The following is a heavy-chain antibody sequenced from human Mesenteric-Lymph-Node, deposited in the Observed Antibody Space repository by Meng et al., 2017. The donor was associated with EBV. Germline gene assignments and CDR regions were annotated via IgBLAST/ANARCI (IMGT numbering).Heavy chain of an antibody. J-gene: IGHJ4*02. Sequence: QIHLKESGSTLVNPPQTLTLTCTFSGFSLNSTGVGVGWFRQPPGKALEWLALLAWDDDKRYSPSLKSRLTITKDTSKNQVVLTMTNMDPVGTATYYCAHYLTVTYFDYWGQGTLVTVSS. CDR3: AHYLTVTYFDY. D-gene: IGHD4-17*01. CDR2: LAWDDDK. V-gene: IGHV2-5*02. CDR1: GFSLNSTGVG.